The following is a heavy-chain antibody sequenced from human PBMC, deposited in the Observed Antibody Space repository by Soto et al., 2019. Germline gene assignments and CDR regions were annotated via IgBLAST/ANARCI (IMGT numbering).Heavy chain of an antibody. CDR2: ISSAGSAT. D-gene: IGHD3-10*01. Sequence: DVQLVESGGGLIQPGGSLRLSCVASGLTVSGKKYVAWVRQAPGKGLEWVSYISSAGSATFYADSVKGRFTISRDNAKNSLFLQMNSLSAEDTALYYCVGASGVNPVDDWGQGTLVTVSS. J-gene: IGHJ4*02. CDR1: GLTVSGKKY. CDR3: VGASGVNPVDD. V-gene: IGHV3-21*05.